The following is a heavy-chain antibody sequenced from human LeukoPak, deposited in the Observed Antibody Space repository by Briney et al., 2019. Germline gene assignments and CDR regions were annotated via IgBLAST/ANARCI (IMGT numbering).Heavy chain of an antibody. CDR1: GGTFNTYA. CDR3: ARGRRGFYYYGMDV. CDR2: INTNTGNP. J-gene: IGHJ6*02. V-gene: IGHV7-4-1*02. Sequence: ASVKVSCKSSGGTFNTYAFSWVRQAPGQGLEWMGWINTNTGNPTYAQGFTGRFVFSLDTSVSTAYLQISSLKAEDTAVYYCARGRRGFYYYGMDVWGQGTTVTVSS.